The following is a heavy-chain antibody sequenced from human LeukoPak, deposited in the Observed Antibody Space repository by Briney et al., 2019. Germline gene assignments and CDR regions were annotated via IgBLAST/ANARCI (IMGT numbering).Heavy chain of an antibody. Sequence: SETLSLTCTVSGGSISSYYWSWLRQPPGKGVEWVGYIYYRGSTNYNPSLKSRVTISVDTSNNQFSLKLSSVTAADTAVYYCARKGPRNFDPWGQGTLVTVSS. CDR2: IYYRGST. V-gene: IGHV4-59*01. J-gene: IGHJ5*02. CDR3: ARKGPRNFDP. CDR1: GGSISSYY.